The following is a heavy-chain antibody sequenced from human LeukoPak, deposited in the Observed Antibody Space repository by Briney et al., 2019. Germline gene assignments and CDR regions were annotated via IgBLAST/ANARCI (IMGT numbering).Heavy chain of an antibody. D-gene: IGHD3-10*01. J-gene: IGHJ6*03. CDR3: ARDLGLWLESYYGSGSYSRDYYYMDV. V-gene: IGHV1-2*02. CDR1: GYTFTGYY. CDR2: INPNSGGT. Sequence: ASVKVSCKASGYTFTGYYMHWVRQAPGQGLEWMGWINPNSGGTNYAQKFQGRVTITTDESTSTAYMELSSLRSEDTAVYYCARDLGLWLESYYGSGSYSRDYYYMDVWGKGTTVTVSS.